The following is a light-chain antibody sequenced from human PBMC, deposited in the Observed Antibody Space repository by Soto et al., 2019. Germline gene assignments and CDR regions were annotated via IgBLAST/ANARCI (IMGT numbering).Light chain of an antibody. Sequence: QLVLTQPPSASGTPGQRVTISCSGSSSNVAPNYVSWYQHLPGTAPKLLIFRNTQRPSGVPDRFSGSKSGTSASLAISGLRSEDEADYYCSSYVGTNSYVFGTGTKLTVL. J-gene: IGLJ1*01. CDR2: RNT. V-gene: IGLV1-47*01. CDR3: SSYVGTNSYV. CDR1: SSNVAPNY.